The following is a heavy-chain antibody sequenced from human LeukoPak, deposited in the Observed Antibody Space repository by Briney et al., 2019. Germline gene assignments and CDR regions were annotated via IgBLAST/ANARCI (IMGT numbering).Heavy chain of an antibody. Sequence: GESLKISCKGSGYSFNSYWIGWVRQMPGKGLEWMGTIYPPDSDTTYNPSFEGQVTISADSSIRTASLQWSSLKASDTAIYYCARRPWLHQRFNVFDVWGPGTMVIVSS. CDR2: IYPPDSDT. D-gene: IGHD5-24*01. V-gene: IGHV5-51*01. CDR1: GYSFNSYW. J-gene: IGHJ3*01. CDR3: ARRPWLHQRFNVFDV.